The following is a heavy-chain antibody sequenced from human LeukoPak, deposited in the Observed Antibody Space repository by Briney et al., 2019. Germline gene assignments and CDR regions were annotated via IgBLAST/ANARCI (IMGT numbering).Heavy chain of an antibody. CDR3: ARDAIYCSGGSCYDDY. CDR1: GFSFSDYY. J-gene: IGHJ4*02. CDR2: ISSSSSYI. D-gene: IGHD2-15*01. V-gene: IGHV3-11*06. Sequence: GGSLRLSCAASGFSFSDYYMSWIRQAPGKGLEWVSSISSSSSYIYYADSVKGRFTISRDNAKNSLYLQMNSLRAEDTAVYYCARDAIYCSGGSCYDDYWGQGTLVTVSS.